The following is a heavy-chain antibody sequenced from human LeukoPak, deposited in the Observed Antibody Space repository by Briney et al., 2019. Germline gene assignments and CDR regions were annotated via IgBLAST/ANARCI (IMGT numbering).Heavy chain of an antibody. Sequence: PGGSLRLSCEASGFTFSTYWMTWVRQAPGKGLEWVAFIRYDGSNKYYADSVKGRFTISRDNSKNTLYLQMNSLRAEDTAVYYCAKDAKYSSSSGGGYYYYMDVWGKGTTVTVSS. CDR1: GFTFSTYW. CDR3: AKDAKYSSSSGGGYYYYMDV. D-gene: IGHD6-6*01. V-gene: IGHV3-30*02. J-gene: IGHJ6*03. CDR2: IRYDGSNK.